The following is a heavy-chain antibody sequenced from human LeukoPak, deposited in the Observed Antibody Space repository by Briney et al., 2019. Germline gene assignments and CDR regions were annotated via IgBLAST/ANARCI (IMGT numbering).Heavy chain of an antibody. J-gene: IGHJ4*02. CDR1: GFTFSSYG. D-gene: IGHD6-13*01. CDR3: AKSAAAGTDTGY. CDR2: ISYDGSNK. Sequence: PGGSLRLSCAASGFTFSSYGMHWVRQAPGKGLEWVAVISYDGSNKYYADSVKGRFTISRDNSKNTLYLQMNSLRAEDTAVYYCAKSAAAGTDTGYWGQGTLVTVSS. V-gene: IGHV3-30*18.